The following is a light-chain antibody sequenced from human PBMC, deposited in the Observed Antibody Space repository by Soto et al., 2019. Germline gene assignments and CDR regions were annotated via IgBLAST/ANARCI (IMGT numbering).Light chain of an antibody. CDR3: QTWATDIKRN. J-gene: IGLJ2*01. V-gene: IGLV4-69*01. Sequence: QSVLTQSPSASASLGASVKLSCTLSSGRSDYTIAWHQQQPGKGPRYLMKLYSDGSHIKGDGIPDRFSGSSSGAERYLTISNLQSEDEADYYCQTWATDIKRNFGGGTQLTVL. CDR1: SGRSDYT. CDR2: LYSDGSH.